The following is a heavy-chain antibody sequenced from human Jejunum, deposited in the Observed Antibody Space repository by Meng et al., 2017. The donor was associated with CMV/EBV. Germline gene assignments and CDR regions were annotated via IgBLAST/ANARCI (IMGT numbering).Heavy chain of an antibody. V-gene: IGHV4-39*07. CDR1: ITSGPFY. Sequence: ITSGPFYWDWIRQSPGKGLQCIGSISFSGSTSYNPSLKTRVTISVDTSKNQFSLKLSSAIAADTAIYYCVVGVKIFRGVSPNNWFDPWGQGTLVTVSS. J-gene: IGHJ5*02. D-gene: IGHD3-10*01. CDR2: ISFSGST. CDR3: VVGVKIFRGVSPNNWFDP.